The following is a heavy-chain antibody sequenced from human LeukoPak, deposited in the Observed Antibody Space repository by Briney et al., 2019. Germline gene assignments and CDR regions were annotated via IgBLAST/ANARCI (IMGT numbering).Heavy chain of an antibody. CDR3: ARRPLRIILLFHDSLDS. D-gene: IGHD2-8*02. CDR2: IYYSGST. J-gene: IGHJ4*02. Sequence: TSETLSLTCTVSGGSISSYYWSWIRQPPGKGLEWIGYIYYSGSTNYNPSLKSRVTISVDTSKNQFSLKLSSVTAADTAVYYWARRPLRIILLFHDSLDSWGQGPLVTVSS. V-gene: IGHV4-59*12. CDR1: GGSISSYY.